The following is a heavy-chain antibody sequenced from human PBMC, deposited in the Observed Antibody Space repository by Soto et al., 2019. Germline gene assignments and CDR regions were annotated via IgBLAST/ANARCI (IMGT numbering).Heavy chain of an antibody. CDR3: AAARNLYYFDF. Sequence: QVQLQESGPGLVKPSQTLSLTCTVSGGSISNSGSSWTWIRQHPGEGLEWIGSIYYTGHTYYNPSLTSRISISLDTSKNQFSLTFNSVTAADTAVYWCAAARNLYYFDFWGLGPLVTVSS. CDR2: IYYTGHT. V-gene: IGHV4-31*03. J-gene: IGHJ4*02. CDR1: GGSISNSGSS. D-gene: IGHD2-15*01.